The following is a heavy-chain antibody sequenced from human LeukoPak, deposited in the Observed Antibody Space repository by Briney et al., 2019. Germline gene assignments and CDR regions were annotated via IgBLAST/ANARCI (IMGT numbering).Heavy chain of an antibody. CDR2: ISYDGSNK. CDR3: ARDRAKFGENWFDP. CDR1: GFTFSSYA. Sequence: GRSLRLSCAASGFTFSSYAMHWVRQAPGKGLEWVALISYDGSNKYYTDSVKGRFTISRDNSKNTLFLQMNSLRAEDTAVYYCARDRAKFGENWFDPWGQGSLVTVSS. J-gene: IGHJ5*02. V-gene: IGHV3-30*10. D-gene: IGHD3-16*01.